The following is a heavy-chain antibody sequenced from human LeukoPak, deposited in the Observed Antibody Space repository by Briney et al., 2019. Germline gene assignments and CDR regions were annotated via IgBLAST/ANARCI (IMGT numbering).Heavy chain of an antibody. J-gene: IGHJ5*02. CDR1: GFTFSSYA. Sequence: PGGSLRLSCAASGFTFSSYAMHWVRQAPDKGLEWVAVISYDGSNKYYADSVKGRFTISRDNSKNTLYLQMNSLRAEDTAVYYCARAGHTGSSGRHNWFDPWGQGTLVTVSS. V-gene: IGHV3-30-3*01. D-gene: IGHD6-19*01. CDR3: ARAGHTGSSGRHNWFDP. CDR2: ISYDGSNK.